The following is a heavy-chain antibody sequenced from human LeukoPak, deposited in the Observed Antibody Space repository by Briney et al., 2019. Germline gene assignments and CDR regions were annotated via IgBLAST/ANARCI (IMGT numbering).Heavy chain of an antibody. D-gene: IGHD1-26*01. CDR3: AKARYSGSYWWVFDY. CDR1: GFTFSSYA. V-gene: IGHV3-23*01. J-gene: IGHJ4*02. CDR2: ISGSGGST. Sequence: GGSLRLSCAASGFTFSSYAISWVRQAPGKGLEWVSAISGSGGSTYYADSVKGRFTISRDNSKNTLYLQMNSLRAEDTAVYYCAKARYSGSYWWVFDYWGQGTLVTVSS.